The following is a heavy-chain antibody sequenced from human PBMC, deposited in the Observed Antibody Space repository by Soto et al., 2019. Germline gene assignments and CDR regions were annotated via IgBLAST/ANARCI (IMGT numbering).Heavy chain of an antibody. CDR1: GFSVSRNY. V-gene: IGHV3-53*04. D-gene: IGHD3-3*01. CDR3: ARSPPMGYDDFWSGYQTDY. CDR2: IYSGGST. Sequence: EVQLVESGGGLVQPGGSLRLSCAASGFSVSRNYMSWVRQAPGKGLEWVSVIYSGGSTYYADSVKGRFTISRHNSKNTLYLQMNSLRAEDTAVYSCARSPPMGYDDFWSGYQTDYWGQGTLVTVSS. J-gene: IGHJ4*02.